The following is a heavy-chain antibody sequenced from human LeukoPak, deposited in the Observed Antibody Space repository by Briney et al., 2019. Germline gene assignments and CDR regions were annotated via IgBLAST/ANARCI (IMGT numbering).Heavy chain of an antibody. V-gene: IGHV3-21*01. D-gene: IGHD3-3*01. J-gene: IGHJ3*02. CDR3: ARTSGEWFAFDI. Sequence: PGGSLRLSCAASGFTFSSYSMNWVRQAPGKGLEWVSSISSSSSYIYYADSVKGRFTISRDNAKNSLYLQMNSLRAEDTAVYYCARTSGEWFAFDIWGQGTMVTVSS. CDR2: ISSSSSYI. CDR1: GFTFSSYS.